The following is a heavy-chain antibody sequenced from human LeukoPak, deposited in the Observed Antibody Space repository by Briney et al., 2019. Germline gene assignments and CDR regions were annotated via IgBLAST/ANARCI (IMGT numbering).Heavy chain of an antibody. J-gene: IGHJ5*02. D-gene: IGHD6-6*01. V-gene: IGHV3-53*01. CDR2: IYSGGST. CDR3: ARDVTARPRWFDP. Sequence: GGSLRLSCAASGFTVSNNYMSWVRQAPKKGLEWVSVIYSGGSTYYADSVKGRFTISRDNSKNTLYLQMDSLRVEDSAVYYCARDVTARPRWFDPWGQGTLVSVSS. CDR1: GFTVSNNY.